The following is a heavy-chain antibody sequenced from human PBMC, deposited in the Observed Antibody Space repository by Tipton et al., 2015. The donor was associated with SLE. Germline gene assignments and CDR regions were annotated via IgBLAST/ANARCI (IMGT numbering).Heavy chain of an antibody. D-gene: IGHD6-19*01. J-gene: IGHJ4*02. Sequence: GSLRLSCAASGFTFSSYGMSWVRQAPGKGLEWVSAISGSGGSTYYADSVKGRFTISRDNSKNTLYLQMNSLRAEDTAVYYCAKEVTGYSSGWPLDYWGQGTLVTVSS. V-gene: IGHV3-23*01. CDR2: ISGSGGST. CDR1: GFTFSSYG. CDR3: AKEVTGYSSGWPLDY.